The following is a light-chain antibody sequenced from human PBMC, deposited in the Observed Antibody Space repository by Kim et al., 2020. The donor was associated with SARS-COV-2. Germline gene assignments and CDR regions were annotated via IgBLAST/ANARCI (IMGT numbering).Light chain of an antibody. CDR3: QGKDNGPREKT. CDR2: GAS. CDR1: QSVSNN. Sequence: EIVMTQSPATLSVSPGERVTLSCRASQSVSNNLAWYQQKPGQAPRLLIYGASTRATGIPARFSGSGSGTEFTLTISSLQSEDFAVYYCQGKDNGPREKTWGQGTKV. J-gene: IGKJ1*01. V-gene: IGKV3-15*01.